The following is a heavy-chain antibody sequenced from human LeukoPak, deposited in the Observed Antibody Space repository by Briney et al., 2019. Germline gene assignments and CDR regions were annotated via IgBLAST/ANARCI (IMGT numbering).Heavy chain of an antibody. V-gene: IGHV1-18*01. J-gene: IGHJ5*02. CDR1: GGTSSTYA. Sequence: ASVKVSCKASGGTSSTYAISWVRQAPGQGLEWMGIINPSGGSTNYAQKLQGRVTMTTDTSTSTAYMELRSLRSDDTAVYYCARGIVVGGNWFDPWGQGTLVTVSS. CDR2: INPSGGST. CDR3: ARGIVVGGNWFDP. D-gene: IGHD3-22*01.